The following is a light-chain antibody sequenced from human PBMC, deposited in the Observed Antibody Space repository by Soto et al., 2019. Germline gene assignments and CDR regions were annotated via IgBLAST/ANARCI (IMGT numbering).Light chain of an antibody. CDR2: EVS. CDR1: RSDVGDYNY. J-gene: IGLJ2*01. Sequence: QSVLTQPPSASGSPGQSVTISCTGTRSDVGDYNYVSWYQHHPGKAPKLMIYEVSKRPSGVPDRFSGSKSGNTASLTVSGLQADDEADYYCSSYAGSNNFVVFGGWTKLTVL. CDR3: SSYAGSNNFVV. V-gene: IGLV2-8*01.